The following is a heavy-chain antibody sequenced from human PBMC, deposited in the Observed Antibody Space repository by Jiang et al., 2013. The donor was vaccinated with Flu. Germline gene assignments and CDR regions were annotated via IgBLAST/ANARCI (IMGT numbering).Heavy chain of an antibody. D-gene: IGHD3-10*01. CDR2: LYSGDNT. CDR3: AFVGLHGSGIYLDL. Sequence: GLVQPGGSLRLSCAASGFTVSNNYMTWVRQAPGKGLEWVSVLYSGDNTHYADSVKGRFTISRDNSKNTLYLQMNSLRAEDTAVYYCAFVGLHGSGIYLDLWGRGTLVTVSS. V-gene: IGHV3-66*01. J-gene: IGHJ2*01. CDR1: GFTVSNNY.